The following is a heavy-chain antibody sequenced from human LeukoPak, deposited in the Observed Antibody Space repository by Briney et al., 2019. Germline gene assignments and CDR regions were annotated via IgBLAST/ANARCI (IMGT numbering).Heavy chain of an antibody. D-gene: IGHD1-1*01. V-gene: IGHV3-23*01. CDR2: ISGSGGST. J-gene: IGHJ4*02. CDR1: GFTFSSYG. Sequence: GGTLRLSCAASGFTFSSYGMSWVRQAPGKGLEWVSAISGSGGSTYYADSVKGRFTISRDNAKNTLYLQMNSLRAEDTAVYYCASEGTTGTTWGPDYWGQGTLVTVSS. CDR3: ASEGTTGTTWGPDY.